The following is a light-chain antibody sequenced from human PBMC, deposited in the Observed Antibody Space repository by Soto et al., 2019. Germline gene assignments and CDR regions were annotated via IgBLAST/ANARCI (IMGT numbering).Light chain of an antibody. V-gene: IGLV1-44*01. CDR2: TNT. Sequence: QSVLTQPPSASGTPGQRVTISCSGSSSNVGGNPVNWYQHVPTTAPKLLIYTNTQRPLGVPDRFSGSKSGTSASLAISGLQSEDEADYYCASWDDSLNGPVFGAGTKVTVL. J-gene: IGLJ1*01. CDR3: ASWDDSLNGPV. CDR1: SSNVGGNP.